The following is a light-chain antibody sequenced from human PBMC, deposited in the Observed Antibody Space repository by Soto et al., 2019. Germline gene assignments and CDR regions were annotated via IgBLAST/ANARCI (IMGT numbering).Light chain of an antibody. J-gene: IGKJ3*01. CDR2: AAS. Sequence: DIQMTQSPSSLSASVGDRVTITCRASQSIGKYLNWYQQKVGKAPKDLISAASRLQSGVPSRFSGSASDTDFTLTISRLQPEDFATYFCQQSFDTPFTFGPGTTVDI. CDR3: QQSFDTPFT. CDR1: QSIGKY. V-gene: IGKV1-39*01.